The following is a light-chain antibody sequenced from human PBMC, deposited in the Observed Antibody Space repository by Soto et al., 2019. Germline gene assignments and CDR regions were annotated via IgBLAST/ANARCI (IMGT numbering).Light chain of an antibody. J-gene: IGKJ2*01. CDR3: QQYGSSSYT. V-gene: IGKV3-20*01. Sequence: EIVLTQSPGTLSLSPGERATLSCRASQSVSSSYLAWYQQKPGQAPRLLIYGASSRATGIPDRFSGSGSGTDFTLTISRLEPEDFAVYYCQQYGSSSYTFGQRTQREIK. CDR2: GAS. CDR1: QSVSSSY.